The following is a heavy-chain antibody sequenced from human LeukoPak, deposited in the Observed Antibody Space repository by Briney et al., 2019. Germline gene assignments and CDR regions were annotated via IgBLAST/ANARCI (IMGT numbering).Heavy chain of an antibody. CDR1: GGSFSGYY. V-gene: IGHV4-34*01. CDR2: INHSGST. CDR3: ARDMYYDSSGYYLNWFDP. Sequence: PSETLSLTCAVYGGSFSGYYWSWIRQPPGKGLEWIGEINHSGSTNYNPSLKSRVTISVDTSKNQFSLKLSSVTAADTAVYYCARDMYYDSSGYYLNWFDPWGQGTRVSVSS. D-gene: IGHD3-22*01. J-gene: IGHJ5*02.